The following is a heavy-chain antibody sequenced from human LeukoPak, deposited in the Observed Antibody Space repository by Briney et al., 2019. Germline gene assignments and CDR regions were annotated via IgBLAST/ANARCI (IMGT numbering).Heavy chain of an antibody. Sequence: GGSLRLSCAASGSTFSTFGMHWVRQAPGKGLEWVAFILYDGSNKYYADSVKGRFTISRDNSKNTLYLQANSLRPEDTAVYYCAKHTVLGAFDIWGQGTMVTISS. CDR3: AKHTVLGAFDI. J-gene: IGHJ3*02. CDR2: ILYDGSNK. CDR1: GSTFSTFG. V-gene: IGHV3-30*02.